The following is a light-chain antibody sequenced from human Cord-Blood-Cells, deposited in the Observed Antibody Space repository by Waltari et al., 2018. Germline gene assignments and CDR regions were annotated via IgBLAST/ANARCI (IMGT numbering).Light chain of an antibody. CDR1: QSVSSSY. Sequence: VTLSCRASQSVSSSYLAWYQQKPGQAPRLLIYGASSRATGIPDRFSGSGSGTDFTLTISRLEPEDFAVYYCQQYGSSRTFGQGTKVEIK. CDR2: GAS. CDR3: QQYGSSRT. J-gene: IGKJ1*01. V-gene: IGKV3-20*01.